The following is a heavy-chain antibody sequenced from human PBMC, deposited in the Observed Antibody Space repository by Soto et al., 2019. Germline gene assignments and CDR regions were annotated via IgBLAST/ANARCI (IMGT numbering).Heavy chain of an antibody. CDR3: ARPRDCYNRDFDY. D-gene: IGHD2-21*02. J-gene: IGHJ4*02. Sequence: SVKVSCKASGGTFSSYAISWVRQAPGQGLEWMGGITPIFGTANYAQKFQGRVTITADESTSTAYMELSSLRSEDTAVYYCARPRDCYNRDFDYWGQGTMVTVSS. CDR2: ITPIFGTA. V-gene: IGHV1-69*13. CDR1: GGTFSSYA.